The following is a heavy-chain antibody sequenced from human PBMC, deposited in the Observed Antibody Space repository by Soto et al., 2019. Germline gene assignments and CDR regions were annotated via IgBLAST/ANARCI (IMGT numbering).Heavy chain of an antibody. J-gene: IGHJ5*02. V-gene: IGHV4-4*02. D-gene: IGHD2-15*01. CDR3: ARERGYCSGGSCYGWFDP. CDR2: IYHSGST. CDR1: GGSISSSNW. Sequence: SETLSLTCAVSGGSISSSNWWSWVRQPPGKGLEWIGEIYHSGSTNYNPSLKSRVTISVDKSKNQFSLKLSSVTAADTAVYYCARERGYCSGGSCYGWFDPWGQGTLVIVSS.